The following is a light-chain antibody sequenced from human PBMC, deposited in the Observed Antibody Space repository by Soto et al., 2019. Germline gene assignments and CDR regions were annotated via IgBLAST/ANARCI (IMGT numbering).Light chain of an antibody. CDR1: SSDVGGYNY. CDR3: SSYTSGSTYV. V-gene: IGLV2-14*01. J-gene: IGLJ1*01. CDR2: EVS. Sequence: QSALTQPASVSGSPGQSITISCTGTSSDVGGYNYVSWYQQHPGKAPKLIIYEVSNRPSEISNRFSGSKSGNTASLTISGLQGEDEADYYCSSYTSGSTYVFGTGTKVTVL.